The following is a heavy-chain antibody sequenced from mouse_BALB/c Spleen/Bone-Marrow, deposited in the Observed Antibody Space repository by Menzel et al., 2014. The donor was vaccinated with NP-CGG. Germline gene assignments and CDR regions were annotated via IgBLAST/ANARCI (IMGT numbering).Heavy chain of an antibody. V-gene: IGHV5-17*02. CDR2: ISSGSSTI. J-gene: IGHJ3*01. CDR1: GFTFSSFG. D-gene: IGHD2-3*01. Sequence: EVKLMESGGGLVQPGGSRKLSCAASGFTFSSFGMHWVRQAPEKGLEWVAYISSGSSTIYYADTVKGRFTISRDNPKNTLFLQMTSLRSEDTARYYWARSYDGYYGFAYWGQGALVTVSA. CDR3: ARSYDGYYGFAY.